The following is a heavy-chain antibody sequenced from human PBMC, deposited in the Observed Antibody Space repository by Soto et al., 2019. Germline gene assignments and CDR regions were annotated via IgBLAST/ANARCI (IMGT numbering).Heavy chain of an antibody. J-gene: IGHJ4*02. CDR2: ISYDGSNK. D-gene: IGHD1-26*01. CDR3: ARDLGGSYYIDY. V-gene: IGHV3-30-3*01. Sequence: QVQLVESGGGVVQPGRSLRLSCAASGFTFSSYAMHWVRQAPGKGLEWVAVISYDGSNKYYADSVKGRFTISRDNSKNTLYLQMNSLGAEDTAVYYCARDLGGSYYIDYWGQGTLVTVSS. CDR1: GFTFSSYA.